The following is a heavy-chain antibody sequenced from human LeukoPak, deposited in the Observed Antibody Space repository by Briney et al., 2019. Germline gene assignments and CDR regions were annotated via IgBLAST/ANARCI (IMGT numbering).Heavy chain of an antibody. CDR3: AAAPIEMQQRGFDY. CDR1: GFTFTNSA. D-gene: IGHD5-24*01. V-gene: IGHV1-58*02. CDR2: IVVASGNT. Sequence: GASVKFSCKASGFTFTNSAMQWVRQARGQRLEWIGWIVVASGNTKYAQKFQERVTITRDMSTSTAYMELSSLRPEDTAVYYCAAAPIEMQQRGFDYWGQGTLVTVSS. J-gene: IGHJ4*02.